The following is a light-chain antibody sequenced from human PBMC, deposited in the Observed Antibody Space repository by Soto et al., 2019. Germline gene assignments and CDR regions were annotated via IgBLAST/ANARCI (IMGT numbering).Light chain of an antibody. CDR3: QQFSSYPLT. V-gene: IGKV3-20*01. J-gene: IGKJ4*01. CDR2: DAS. Sequence: DIVLTQSPGTLSLSPGERATLSCRASETVNSNYLAWYQHKRGQAPRLLIYDASSRATGIPDRFSGGGSGTDFTLTISSLEPEDFAVYYCQQFSSYPLTFGGGTKVDI. CDR1: ETVNSNY.